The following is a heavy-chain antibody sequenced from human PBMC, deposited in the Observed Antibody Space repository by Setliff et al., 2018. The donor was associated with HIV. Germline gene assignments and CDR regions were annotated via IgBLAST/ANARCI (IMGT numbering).Heavy chain of an antibody. D-gene: IGHD1-1*01. J-gene: IGHJ5*01. CDR2: IYQSGHT. CDR1: GGSISSNKW. Sequence: GTLSLTCAVSGGSISSNKWWSWVRQPPGKGLEWIGEIYQSGHTNYSPPLESRVTITADESTSTVYMALSSLTSEDTAVYCCERDFEGMSTIDGFEDWGQGTLVTVSS. CDR3: ERDFEGMSTIDGFED. V-gene: IGHV4-4*01.